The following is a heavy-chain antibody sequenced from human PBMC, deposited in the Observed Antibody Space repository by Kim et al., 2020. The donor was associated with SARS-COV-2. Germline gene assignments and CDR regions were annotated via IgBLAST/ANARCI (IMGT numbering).Heavy chain of an antibody. D-gene: IGHD3-22*01. V-gene: IGHV3-30*18. CDR2: ISFDGSNE. CDR3: AKEVARGGPTGSGYFDY. CDR1: GFTFSTYG. Sequence: GGSLRLSCAASGFTFSTYGIHWVRQAPGKGLEWVAAISFDGSNEYYADSVKGRFTISRDNSKNTVFLQVNSLTADDTAVYYCAKEVARGGPTGSGYFDYWGHRTLVTVS. J-gene: IGHJ4*03.